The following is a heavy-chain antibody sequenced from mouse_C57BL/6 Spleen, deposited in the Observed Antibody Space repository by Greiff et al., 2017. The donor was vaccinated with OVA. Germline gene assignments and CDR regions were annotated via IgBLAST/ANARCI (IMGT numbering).Heavy chain of an antibody. Sequence: EVQLQQSGPELVKPGASVKMSCKASGYTFTDYNMHWVKQSHGKSLEWIGYINPNNGGTSYNQKFKGQATLTVNKSSSTAYLELRSLTSEDSAVYYCAAWDYYGSSWFAYWGQGTLVTVSA. D-gene: IGHD1-1*01. CDR1: GYTFTDYN. CDR2: INPNNGGT. V-gene: IGHV1-22*01. CDR3: AAWDYYGSSWFAY. J-gene: IGHJ3*01.